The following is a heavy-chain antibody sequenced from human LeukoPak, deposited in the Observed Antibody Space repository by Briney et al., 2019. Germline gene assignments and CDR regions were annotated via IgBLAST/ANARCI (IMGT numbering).Heavy chain of an antibody. CDR3: ARENTAMDYFDY. CDR1: GGSISSGSYY. Sequence: SETLSLTCTVSGGSISSGSYYWSWIRQPAGKGLEWIRRIYTSGSTNYNPSLKSRVTISVDTSKNQFSLKLSSVTAADTAVYYCARENTAMDYFDYWGQGTLVTVSS. J-gene: IGHJ4*02. CDR2: IYTSGST. V-gene: IGHV4-61*02. D-gene: IGHD5-18*01.